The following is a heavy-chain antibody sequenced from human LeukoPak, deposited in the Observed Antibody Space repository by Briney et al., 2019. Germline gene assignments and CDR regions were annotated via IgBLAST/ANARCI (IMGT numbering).Heavy chain of an antibody. Sequence: TSETLSLTCTVSGGSISSGGYYWSRIRQPPGKGLEWIGYIYHSGSTYYNPSLKSRVTISVDRSKNQFSLKLSSVTAADTAVYYCARLARGYYFDYWGQGTLVTVSS. CDR1: GGSISSGGYY. V-gene: IGHV4-30-2*01. D-gene: IGHD5-12*01. CDR3: ARLARGYYFDY. J-gene: IGHJ4*02. CDR2: IYHSGST.